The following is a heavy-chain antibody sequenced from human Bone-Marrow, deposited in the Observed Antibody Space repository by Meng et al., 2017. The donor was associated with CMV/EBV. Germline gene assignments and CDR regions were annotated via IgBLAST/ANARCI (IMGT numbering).Heavy chain of an antibody. CDR3: ARAPVAYYDFWSGSFTDYYYGMDV. J-gene: IGHJ6*01. Sequence: GGSLRLSCAASGFTVSSNYMSWVRQAPGKGLEWVSVIYSGGSTYYADCVKGRFTISRDNSKNTLYLQMNSLRAEDTAVYYCARAPVAYYDFWSGSFTDYYYGMDVWGQGTTVTVSS. V-gene: IGHV3-66*02. CDR2: IYSGGST. CDR1: GFTVSSNY. D-gene: IGHD3-3*01.